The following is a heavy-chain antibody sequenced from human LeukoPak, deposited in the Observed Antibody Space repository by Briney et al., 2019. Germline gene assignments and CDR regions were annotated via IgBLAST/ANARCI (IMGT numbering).Heavy chain of an antibody. CDR1: GFTFSSYG. Sequence: GGSLRLSCAASGFTFSSYGMSWVREAPGKGLEWVSAISGSGGSTYYADSVKGRFTISRDNSKNTLYLQMNSLRAEDTAVYYCAKAATQWLVLRYFDYWGQGTLVTVSS. V-gene: IGHV3-23*01. J-gene: IGHJ4*02. D-gene: IGHD6-19*01. CDR3: AKAATQWLVLRYFDY. CDR2: ISGSGGST.